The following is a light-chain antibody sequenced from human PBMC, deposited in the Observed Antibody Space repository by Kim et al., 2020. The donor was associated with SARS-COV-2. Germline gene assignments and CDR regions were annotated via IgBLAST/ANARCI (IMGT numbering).Light chain of an antibody. V-gene: IGKV3-20*01. CDR3: QKYGSSWT. Sequence: EIVLTQSPGTLSLSPGEIATLSCRASQSVSSSYLAWYQQKPGQAPRLLIYGASSRATGIPDRFSGSESGTDFTLTIIRLEPEDFAVYYCQKYGSSWTFGQGTKVDIK. CDR2: GAS. J-gene: IGKJ1*01. CDR1: QSVSSSY.